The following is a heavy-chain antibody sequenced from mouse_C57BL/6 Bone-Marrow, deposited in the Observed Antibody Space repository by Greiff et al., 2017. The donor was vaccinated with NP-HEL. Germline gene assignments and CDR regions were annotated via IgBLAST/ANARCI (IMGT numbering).Heavy chain of an antibody. CDR1: GYTFTSYD. D-gene: IGHD2-5*01. CDR3: ARWAYYSNYGAMDY. CDR2: IYPRDGST. J-gene: IGHJ4*01. V-gene: IGHV1-85*01. Sequence: VQRVESGPELVKPGASVKLSCKASGYTFTSYDINWVKQRPGPGLEWIGWIYPRDGSTKYNEKFKGKATLTVDTSSSTAYMELHSLTSEDSAVYFCARWAYYSNYGAMDYWGQGTSVTVSS.